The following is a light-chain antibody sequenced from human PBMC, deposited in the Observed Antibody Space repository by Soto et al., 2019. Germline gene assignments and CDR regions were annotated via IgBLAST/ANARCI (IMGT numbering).Light chain of an antibody. J-gene: IGKJ1*01. V-gene: IGKV1-5*03. Sequence: DVQMTLYHSNLSASVEDRVTIACRASQSINNWLAWYQQKPGKAPKLLIYKASSLESGVPSRFSGSGSGTEFTLTISSLQPEDFATYYCQQYNSYWTFGQGTKVAIK. CDR3: QQYNSYWT. CDR2: KAS. CDR1: QSINNW.